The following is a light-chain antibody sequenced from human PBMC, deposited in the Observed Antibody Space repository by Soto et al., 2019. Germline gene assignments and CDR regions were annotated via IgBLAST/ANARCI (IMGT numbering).Light chain of an antibody. J-gene: IGKJ1*01. CDR3: QQDHRWRS. V-gene: IGKV3-15*01. CDR1: QSVSTN. CDR2: GAY. Sequence: EIVLTQSPVTLSVSPGESATLSCRASQSVSTNLAWYQQKPGQAPRLLIYGAYTRATAVPDRFSGSGSGTDFPLTISSLQSADFAVYYCQQDHRWRSFGQGTKVESK.